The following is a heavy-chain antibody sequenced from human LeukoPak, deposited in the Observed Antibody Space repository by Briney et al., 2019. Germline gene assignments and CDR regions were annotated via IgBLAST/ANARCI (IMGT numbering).Heavy chain of an antibody. CDR2: INRDASRP. CDR1: GFTFSDYW. V-gene: IGHV3-74*01. Sequence: GGSLRLSCAASGFTFSDYWMHWVRQAPGEGLVWVSRINRDASRPSYADSVKGRFTISRDNAKNTLYLQMNSLRADDTALYYCARETRETGRGDHQADAFDIWGQGTMVSVSS. CDR3: ARETRETGRGDHQADAFDI. J-gene: IGHJ3*02. D-gene: IGHD2-21*01.